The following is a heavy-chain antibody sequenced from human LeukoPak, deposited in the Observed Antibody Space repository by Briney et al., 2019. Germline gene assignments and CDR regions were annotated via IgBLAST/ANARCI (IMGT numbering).Heavy chain of an antibody. V-gene: IGHV4-59*01. D-gene: IGHD4-17*01. CDR2: IYYSGST. CDR1: GGSFSSYY. J-gene: IGHJ6*03. CDR3: ARRRGGDYGMYYYYYMDV. Sequence: SETLSLTCSVSGGSFSSYYWSWIRQPPGKGLEWIGYIYYSGSTNYNPSLKSRVTISVDTSKNQFSLKLSSVTAADTAVYYCARRRGGDYGMYYYYYMDVWGKGTTVTVSS.